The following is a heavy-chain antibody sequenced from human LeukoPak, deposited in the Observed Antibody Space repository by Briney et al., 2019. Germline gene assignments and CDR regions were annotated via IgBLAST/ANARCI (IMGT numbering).Heavy chain of an antibody. V-gene: IGHV3-53*01. CDR3: ARGGGAGTTKMYFDS. D-gene: IGHD1-1*01. CDR1: GFSVSGNY. Sequence: PGGPLRLSCAAPGFSVSGNYMSWVRQAPGRGLEWVSVIYSGGTTYYADSVKGRFTISRDNSKNTLYLQMNSLRVEDTAVYYCARGGGAGTTKMYFDSWGQGTLVTVSS. CDR2: IYSGGTT. J-gene: IGHJ4*02.